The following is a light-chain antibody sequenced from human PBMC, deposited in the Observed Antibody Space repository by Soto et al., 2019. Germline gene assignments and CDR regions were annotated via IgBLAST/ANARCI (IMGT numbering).Light chain of an antibody. Sequence: DIQMTQSPSSLSASFGDRVTITCRASQSISSYLNWYQQKPGKAPQLLIYAASSLQSGVPSRFSGSGSGTDFTLTISSLQPEDFATYYCQQTYSMPITLGQGTRLEIK. J-gene: IGKJ5*01. CDR1: QSISSY. CDR2: AAS. CDR3: QQTYSMPIT. V-gene: IGKV1-39*01.